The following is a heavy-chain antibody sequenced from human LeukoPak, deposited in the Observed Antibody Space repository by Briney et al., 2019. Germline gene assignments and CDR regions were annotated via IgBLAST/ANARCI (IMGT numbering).Heavy chain of an antibody. D-gene: IGHD6-19*01. CDR1: GFTFSSYA. Sequence: GGSLRLSCSASGFTFSSYAMHWVRQAPGKGLEYVSAISSNGGSTYYADSVKGRFTISRDNSKNTLYLQMSSLRAEDTAVYYCAREYSSGWYKSPYAYYYGMDVWGQGTTVTVSS. CDR3: AREYSSGWYKSPYAYYYGMDV. J-gene: IGHJ6*02. CDR2: ISSNGGST. V-gene: IGHV3-64D*09.